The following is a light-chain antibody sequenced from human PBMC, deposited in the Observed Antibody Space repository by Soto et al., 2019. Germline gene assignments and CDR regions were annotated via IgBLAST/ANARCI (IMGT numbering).Light chain of an antibody. CDR1: QSISTW. V-gene: IGKV1-5*03. Sequence: DIQMTHSPSTLSASVGDRVTIACRASQSISTWLAWYQQKPGKAPKLLIYKASILESGVPSRFSGSGSATEFTLTISSLQPENFASYYCQQYETLSLTFGGGTKVEIK. CDR3: QQYETLSLT. J-gene: IGKJ4*01. CDR2: KAS.